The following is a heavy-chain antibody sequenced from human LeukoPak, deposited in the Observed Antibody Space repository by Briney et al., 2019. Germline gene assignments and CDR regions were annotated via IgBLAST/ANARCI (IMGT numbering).Heavy chain of an antibody. V-gene: IGHV3-48*01. CDR3: AREREGSSWYDAFDI. J-gene: IGHJ3*02. Sequence: AGGSLRLSCAASGYTFSFFGMSWVRQAPGKGLEWVSYISSSSSTIYYADSVKGRYTISRDNAKNSLYLQMNSLRAEDTAVYYCAREREGSSWYDAFDIWGQGTMVTVSS. CDR2: ISSSSSTI. CDR1: GYTFSFFG. D-gene: IGHD6-13*01.